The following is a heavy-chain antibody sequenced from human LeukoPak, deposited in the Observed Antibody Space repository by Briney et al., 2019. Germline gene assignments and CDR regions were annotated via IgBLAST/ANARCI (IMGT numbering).Heavy chain of an antibody. Sequence: SETLSLTCTVSGVSMSSYYRSWIRQPPGKGLEWIGYIYYSGSTNYNPSLKSRVTISVDTSKNQFTLKLSSVTAADTAVYYCARGRYGWLPFDYWGQGTLVTVSS. D-gene: IGHD3-16*01. CDR2: IYYSGST. V-gene: IGHV4-59*01. J-gene: IGHJ4*02. CDR1: GVSMSSYY. CDR3: ARGRYGWLPFDY.